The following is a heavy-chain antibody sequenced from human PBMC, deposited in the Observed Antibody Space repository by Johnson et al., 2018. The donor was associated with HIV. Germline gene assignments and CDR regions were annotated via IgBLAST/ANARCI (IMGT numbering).Heavy chain of an antibody. CDR2: VKSKTDGGTT. V-gene: IGHV3-15*01. CDR3: TSERGRYYDSSNDAFDI. Sequence: VQLVESGGGLVKPGGSLRLSCAVSGFIFSNAWMSWVRQAPGKGLEWVGRVKSKTDGGTTDYAAPVKGRFTISRDDSKNTLYLQMNSLKTEDTAVYYCTSERGRYYDSSNDAFDIWGQGTMVTVSS. CDR1: GFIFSNAW. J-gene: IGHJ3*02. D-gene: IGHD3-22*01.